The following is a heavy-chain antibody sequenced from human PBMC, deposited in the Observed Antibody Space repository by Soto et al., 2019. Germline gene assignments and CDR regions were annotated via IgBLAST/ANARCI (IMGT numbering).Heavy chain of an antibody. CDR1: GFTFSSYG. CDR2: ISYDGSNK. D-gene: IGHD5-18*01. V-gene: IGHV3-30*18. Sequence: GGSLRLSCAASGFTFSSYGMHWVRQAPGKGLERVAVISYDGSNKYYADSVKGRFTISRDNSKNTLYLQMNSLRAEDTAVYYCAKDGGGYSYGTMDVWGQGTTVTVSS. CDR3: AKDGGGYSYGTMDV. J-gene: IGHJ6*02.